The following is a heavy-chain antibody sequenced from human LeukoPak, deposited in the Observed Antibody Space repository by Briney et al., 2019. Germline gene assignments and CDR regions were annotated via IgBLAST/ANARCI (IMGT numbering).Heavy chain of an antibody. D-gene: IGHD2-2*01. CDR2: IYYSGST. V-gene: IGHV4-59*01. J-gene: IGHJ5*02. CDR3: ARIEVLCSSTSCPRWFDP. Sequence: SETLSLTCTVSGGSISSYYWSWIRQPPGKGLEWIGYIYYSGSTNYNPSLKSRVTISVDTSKNQFSLKLSPVTAADTAVYYCARIEVLCSSTSCPRWFDPWGQGTLVTVSS. CDR1: GGSISSYY.